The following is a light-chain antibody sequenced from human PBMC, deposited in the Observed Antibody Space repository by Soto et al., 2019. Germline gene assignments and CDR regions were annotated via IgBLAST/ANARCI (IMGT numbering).Light chain of an antibody. J-gene: IGKJ4*01. Sequence: EIVMTQSPATLSVSPGERATLSCRASQSVNIYLAWYQQKPGQAPRLLIFGATYRATGIPARFSGSGSGTEFTLTISSLQSEDFAFYFCQQYDDWLRLTFGGGTKVEIK. CDR2: GAT. CDR3: QQYDDWLRLT. V-gene: IGKV3D-15*01. CDR1: QSVNIY.